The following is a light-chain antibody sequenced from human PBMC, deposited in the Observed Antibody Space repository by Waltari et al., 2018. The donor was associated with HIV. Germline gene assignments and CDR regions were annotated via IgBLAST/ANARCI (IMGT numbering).Light chain of an antibody. Sequence: IVITQSPVPLSVSPGERATRSCRASQRVSSHLAGYQQKPGQAPRLLIYGASTRATGIPARFSGSGSGTEFTLTISSLQSEDFAVYYCQQYNNWPRTFGQGTKLEIK. V-gene: IGKV3-15*01. CDR2: GAS. J-gene: IGKJ2*01. CDR3: QQYNNWPRT. CDR1: QRVSSH.